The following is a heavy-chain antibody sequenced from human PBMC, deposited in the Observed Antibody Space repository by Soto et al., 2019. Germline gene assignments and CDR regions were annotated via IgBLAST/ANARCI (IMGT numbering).Heavy chain of an antibody. CDR2: ISGSGGST. V-gene: IGHV3-23*01. CDR3: ANPTMSSYYYYYYGMDV. CDR1: GFTFSSYA. Sequence: GSLRLSCAASGFTFSSYAMSWVRQAPRKGLEWVSAISGSGGSTYYADSVKGRFTISRDNSKNTLYLQMNSLRAADTAVYYCANPTMSSYYYYYYGMDVWGQGTTVTVSS. D-gene: IGHD3-10*02. J-gene: IGHJ6*02.